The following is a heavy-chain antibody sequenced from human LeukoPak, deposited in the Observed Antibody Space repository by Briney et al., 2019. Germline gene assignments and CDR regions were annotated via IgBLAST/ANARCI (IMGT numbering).Heavy chain of an antibody. CDR1: GGSFSGYY. Sequence: SETLSLTCAVYGGSFSGYYWSWIRQPPGKGLEWIGEINHSGSTNYNPSLKSRVTISVDTSKNQLSLKLSSVTAADTAVYYCARVRSPRTMVRGVNWFDPWGQGTLVTVSS. D-gene: IGHD3-10*01. V-gene: IGHV4-34*01. CDR2: INHSGST. CDR3: ARVRSPRTMVRGVNWFDP. J-gene: IGHJ5*02.